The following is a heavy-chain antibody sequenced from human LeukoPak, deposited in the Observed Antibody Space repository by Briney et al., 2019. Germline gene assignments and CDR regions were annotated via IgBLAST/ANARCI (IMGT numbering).Heavy chain of an antibody. CDR3: ARAGGYSSGWYDPNWFDP. J-gene: IGHJ5*02. V-gene: IGHV5-51*01. Sequence: GESLKISCKGSGYSFTSYWIGWVRQMPGKGLEWMGIIYPGDSDTRYSPSFQGQVTISADKSISTAYLQWSSLKASDTAMYYCARAGGYSSGWYDPNWFDPWGQGTLVTVSS. CDR2: IYPGDSDT. CDR1: GYSFTSYW. D-gene: IGHD6-19*01.